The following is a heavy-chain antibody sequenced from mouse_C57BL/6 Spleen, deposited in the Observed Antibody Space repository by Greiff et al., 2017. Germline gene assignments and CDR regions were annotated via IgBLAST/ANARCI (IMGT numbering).Heavy chain of an antibody. J-gene: IGHJ2*01. CDR1: GYSFTGYY. Sequence: VQLQQSGPELVQPGASVKISCKASGYSFTGYYMNWVKQSPEKSLEWIGEINPSTGGTTYNQKFKAKATLTVDKSSSTAYMQLKSLTSEDSAVYYCARRRDYDAFDYWGQGTTLTVSS. V-gene: IGHV1-42*01. CDR2: INPSTGGT. CDR3: ARRRDYDAFDY. D-gene: IGHD2-4*01.